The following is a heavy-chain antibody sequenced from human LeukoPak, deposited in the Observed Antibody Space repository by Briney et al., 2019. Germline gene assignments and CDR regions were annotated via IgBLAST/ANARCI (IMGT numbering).Heavy chain of an antibody. Sequence: ASVKVSCKASGYTFTSYAMNWVRQAPGQGLEWMGWISAYNGNTNFAQKFQGRVTMTTDTSTSTAYMELRSLKSDDTAVYYCARDASLTIVSTAEFEYWGQGTLVTVSS. J-gene: IGHJ4*02. CDR3: ARDASLTIVSTAEFEY. V-gene: IGHV1-18*01. D-gene: IGHD2-2*01. CDR1: GYTFTSYA. CDR2: ISAYNGNT.